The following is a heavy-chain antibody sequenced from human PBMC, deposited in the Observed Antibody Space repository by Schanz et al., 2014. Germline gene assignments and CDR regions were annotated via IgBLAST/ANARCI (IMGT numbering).Heavy chain of an antibody. CDR2: ISGSGNTI. CDR3: VKDLQRELLRDDHYYGMDV. Sequence: EVQMLESGGGLVQPGGSLRLSCAASRFTFSSYTMHWVRQAPGKGLEWLSYISGSGNTIYYADSVKGRFTTSRDNSKNTMYLQMNSLRAEDTAVYYCVKDLQRELLRDDHYYGMDVWGQGTTVTVSS. CDR1: RFTFSSYT. J-gene: IGHJ6*02. V-gene: IGHV3-48*01. D-gene: IGHD1-26*01.